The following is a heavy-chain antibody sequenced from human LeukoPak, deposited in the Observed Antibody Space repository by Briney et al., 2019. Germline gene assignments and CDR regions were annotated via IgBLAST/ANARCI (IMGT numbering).Heavy chain of an antibody. J-gene: IGHJ4*02. CDR3: ARDGGSYLQPTDY. CDR1: GFTFSTYA. V-gene: IGHV3-23*01. D-gene: IGHD1-26*01. CDR2: ISGSGDST. Sequence: GGSLRLSCAASGFTFSTYAMTWVRQAPGKGLEWVSSISGSGDSTYYADSVKGRFSISRDNSKNPLYLQMNSLGAADTAVYHCARDGGSYLQPTDYWGQGTLVTVSS.